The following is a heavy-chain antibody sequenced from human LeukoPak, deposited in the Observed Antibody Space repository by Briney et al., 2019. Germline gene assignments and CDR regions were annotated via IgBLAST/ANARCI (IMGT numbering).Heavy chain of an antibody. CDR3: ARGQRLYYYGSGSYGFDP. D-gene: IGHD3-10*01. Sequence: ASVKVSCKASGYTFTSYDINWVRQATGQGLEWMGWMNPNSGNTGYAQKFQGRVTMTRNTSISTAYMELSSLRSEDTAVYYCARGQRLYYYGSGSYGFDPWGQGTLVTVSS. CDR2: MNPNSGNT. J-gene: IGHJ5*02. CDR1: GYTFTSYD. V-gene: IGHV1-8*01.